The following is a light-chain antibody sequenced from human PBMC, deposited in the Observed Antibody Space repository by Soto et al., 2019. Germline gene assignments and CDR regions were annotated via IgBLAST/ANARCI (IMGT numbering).Light chain of an antibody. CDR3: QQYGSSPFT. J-gene: IGKJ3*01. Sequence: EIVLTQSPGTLPLSPGERATLSCRASQSVSSSYLAWYQQKPVQAPRLLIYGASSRATGIPDRFSGSGSGTDFTLTISRLEPEDFAVYYCQQYGSSPFTFGPGTIVDI. CDR1: QSVSSSY. V-gene: IGKV3-20*01. CDR2: GAS.